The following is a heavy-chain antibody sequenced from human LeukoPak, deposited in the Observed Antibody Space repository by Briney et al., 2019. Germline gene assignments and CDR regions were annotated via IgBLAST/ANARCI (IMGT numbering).Heavy chain of an antibody. V-gene: IGHV3-43D*03. J-gene: IGHJ4*02. Sequence: GGSLRLSCAASGFTFDDYAMHWVRQAPGKGLEWVSLISWDGGSTYYADSVKGRFTISRDNSKNSLYLQMNSLRAEDTALYYCAKDMVSREGIVATLGYWGQGTLVTVSS. CDR1: GFTFDDYA. CDR2: ISWDGGST. CDR3: AKDMVSREGIVATLGY. D-gene: IGHD5-12*01.